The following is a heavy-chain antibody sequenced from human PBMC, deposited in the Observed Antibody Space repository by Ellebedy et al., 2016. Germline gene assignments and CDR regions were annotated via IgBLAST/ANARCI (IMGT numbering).Heavy chain of an antibody. CDR3: FVRIRGTTDIDY. CDR2: IKTATDTYAT. V-gene: IGHV3-73*01. Sequence: GESLKISCAASGFDFSGFIINWVRQGSGNGLEWLGRIKTATDTYATEYDASVRGRFTISRDDSINTAYLQMNSLKTEDTAVYYCFVRIRGTTDIDYWGQGTLVTVAS. CDR1: GFDFSGFI. D-gene: IGHD1-7*01. J-gene: IGHJ4*02.